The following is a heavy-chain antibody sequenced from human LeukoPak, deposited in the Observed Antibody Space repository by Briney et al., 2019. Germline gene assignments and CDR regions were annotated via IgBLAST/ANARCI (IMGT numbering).Heavy chain of an antibody. J-gene: IGHJ6*03. CDR3: ARDPKHYHYYYYMDV. CDR1: GFTFSDYY. Sequence: GGSLRLSCAASGFTFSDYYMSWIRQAPGKGLEWVSYISSSGSTIYYADSVKGRFTISRDTAKNSLYLQMNSLRAEDTAVYYCARDPKHYHYYYYMDVWGKGTTVTVSS. V-gene: IGHV3-11*04. CDR2: ISSSGSTI.